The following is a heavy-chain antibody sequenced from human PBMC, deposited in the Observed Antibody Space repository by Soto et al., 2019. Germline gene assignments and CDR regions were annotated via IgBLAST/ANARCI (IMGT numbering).Heavy chain of an antibody. Sequence: ASVKVSCKASGYNFMPYGVNWVRQAPGQGLEWMGWISPWKGNTNYAQSFQGRVTMTTDTSTSTAYMELRSLTSDDTAVYYCARDLDPSGSYYTDYWGPGTLVTISS. CDR2: ISPWKGNT. J-gene: IGHJ4*02. V-gene: IGHV1-18*04. D-gene: IGHD3-10*01. CDR3: ARDLDPSGSYYTDY. CDR1: GYNFMPYG.